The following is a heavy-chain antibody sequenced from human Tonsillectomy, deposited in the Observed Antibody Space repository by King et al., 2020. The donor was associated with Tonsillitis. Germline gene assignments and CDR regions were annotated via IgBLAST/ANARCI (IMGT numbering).Heavy chain of an antibody. V-gene: IGHV3-30*18. CDR3: TKEEMTTIFNFDY. J-gene: IGHJ4*02. CDR1: GFTFSNTG. Sequence: VQLVESGGGVVQPGRSLRLSLAAAGFTFSNTGMHWVRQAPGRGLEWVAFISTDGRNKFYASSVKGRFTVSRDNSKNTLYLEMNSLRAGDTALYYCTKEEMTTIFNFDYWGQGTLVTVSS. CDR2: ISTDGRNK. D-gene: IGHD5-24*01.